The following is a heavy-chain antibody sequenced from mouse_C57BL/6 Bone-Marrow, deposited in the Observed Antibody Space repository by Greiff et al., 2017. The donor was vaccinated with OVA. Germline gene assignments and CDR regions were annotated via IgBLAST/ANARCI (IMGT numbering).Heavy chain of an antibody. CDR2: ISGGGGNT. V-gene: IGHV5-9*01. CDR1: GFTFSSYT. J-gene: IGHJ3*01. CDR3: ARLPYYYGSSPWFAY. D-gene: IGHD1-1*01. Sequence: EVKLMESGGGLVKPGGSLKLSCAASGFTFSSYTMSWVRQTPEKRLEWVATISGGGGNTYYPDSVKGRFTISRDNAKNTLYLQMSSLRSEDTALYYCARLPYYYGSSPWFAYWGQGTLVTVSA.